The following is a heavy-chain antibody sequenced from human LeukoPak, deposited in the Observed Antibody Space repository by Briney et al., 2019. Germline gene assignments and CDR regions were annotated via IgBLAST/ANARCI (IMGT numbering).Heavy chain of an antibody. CDR2: INPSGGST. CDR1: GYTFTSYY. CDR3: ARDPREYYDYMDV. V-gene: IGHV1-46*01. Sequence: GASVKVSCKASGYTFTSYYMHWVRQAPGQGLEWMGIINPSGGSTSYAQKFQGRVTMTRDTSTSTVYMELSSLRSEDAAVYYCARDPREYYDYMDVWGKGTTVTVSS. J-gene: IGHJ6*03. D-gene: IGHD5-24*01.